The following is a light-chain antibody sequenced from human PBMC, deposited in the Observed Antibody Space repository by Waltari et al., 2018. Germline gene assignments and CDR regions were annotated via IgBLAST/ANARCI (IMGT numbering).Light chain of an antibody. Sequence: SSELTQDPVVSVALGHTVRSTCQGDSRRYYYANWSHQKPGQAPVLVMYGKNNRPSGIPDRFSGSYSGTTASLIITGAQAEDEGDYYCNSRDSRGHPLVFGTGTKVTVL. CDR3: NSRDSRGHPLV. CDR2: GKN. V-gene: IGLV3-19*01. CDR1: SRRYYY. J-gene: IGLJ1*01.